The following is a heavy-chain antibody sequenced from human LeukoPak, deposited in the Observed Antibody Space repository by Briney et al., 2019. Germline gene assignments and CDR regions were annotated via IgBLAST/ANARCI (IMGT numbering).Heavy chain of an antibody. CDR2: IDSDGSST. Sequence: GGSLRLSCAASGFTFSSYWMHWVRQAPGKGLVWVSRIDSDGSSTSYADSVKGRFTISRDNARNSVYLQMNSLRVEDTAVYYCARDPVEWEQLLDYWGQGTLVTVSS. V-gene: IGHV3-74*01. CDR3: ARDPVEWEQLLDY. J-gene: IGHJ4*02. CDR1: GFTFSSYW. D-gene: IGHD1-26*01.